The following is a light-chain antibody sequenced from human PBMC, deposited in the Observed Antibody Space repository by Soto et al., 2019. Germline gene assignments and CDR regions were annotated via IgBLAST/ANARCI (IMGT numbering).Light chain of an antibody. J-gene: IGLJ2*01. CDR1: SSNIGAGYD. CDR3: QSYDRSLSGHVI. Sequence: QSVLTQPPSVSGAPGQRVTISCTGRSSNIGAGYDVHWYQHLPGTAPKLLIYGNNNRPSGVPDRFSGSKSGTSASLAITGLQAEDEADYYCQSYDRSLSGHVIFGGGTKVTVL. CDR2: GNN. V-gene: IGLV1-40*01.